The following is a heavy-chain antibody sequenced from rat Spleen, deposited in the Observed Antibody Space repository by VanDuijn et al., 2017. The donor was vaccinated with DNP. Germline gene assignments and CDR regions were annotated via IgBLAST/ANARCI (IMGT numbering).Heavy chain of an antibody. Sequence: EVQLVESGGGLVQPGRSLKISCAVSGFTFSNYGMHWLRQAPTRGLEWVASINTDGGSTYYPDSVKGRFTISRDNAKSTLYLQMNSLRSEDMATYYCVRWNSGHFDYWGQGVMVTVSS. V-gene: IGHV5-19*01. J-gene: IGHJ2*01. CDR1: GFTFSNYG. CDR2: INTDGGST. D-gene: IGHD4-3*01. CDR3: VRWNSGHFDY.